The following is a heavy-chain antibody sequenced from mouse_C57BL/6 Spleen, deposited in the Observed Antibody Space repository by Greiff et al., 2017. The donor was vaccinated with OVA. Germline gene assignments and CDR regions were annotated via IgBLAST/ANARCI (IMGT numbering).Heavy chain of an antibody. V-gene: IGHV14-4*01. CDR2: IDPENGDT. J-gene: IGHJ4*01. Sequence: LVESGAELVRPGASVKLSCTASGFNIKDDYMHWVKQRPEQGLEWIGWIDPENGDTEYASKFQGKATITADTSSNTAYLQLSSLTSEDTAVYYCTTNYGNYDAMDYWGQGTSVTVSS. CDR1: GFNIKDDY. CDR3: TTNYGNYDAMDY. D-gene: IGHD2-1*01.